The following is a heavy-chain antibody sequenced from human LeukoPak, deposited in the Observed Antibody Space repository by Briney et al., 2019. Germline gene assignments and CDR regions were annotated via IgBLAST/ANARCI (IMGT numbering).Heavy chain of an antibody. CDR1: GFSFSGYA. D-gene: IGHD2-2*01. CDR3: AKVDCSSITCNKNFDY. J-gene: IGHJ4*02. Sequence: GRSLRLSCAASGFSFSGYALHWVRQAPGKGLEWVAVISYDGSNEYSANSVKGRFTISRDNSKNTLYLQMNSLRVEDTAVYYCAKVDCSSITCNKNFDYWGQGTLVTVSS. V-gene: IGHV3-30*04. CDR2: ISYDGSNE.